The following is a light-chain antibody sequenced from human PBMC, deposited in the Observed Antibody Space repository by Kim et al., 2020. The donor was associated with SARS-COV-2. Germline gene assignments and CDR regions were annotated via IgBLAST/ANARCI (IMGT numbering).Light chain of an antibody. V-gene: IGLV3-19*01. Sequence: SSELTQDPAVSVALGQTVRITCQGDSLRSYYASWYQQKPGQAPVLVIYGKNNRPSGIPDRFSGSSSGNTASLTITGAQAEDEADYYCNSRDSSGTRDVVFGGGTQLTVL. CDR3: NSRDSSGTRDVV. J-gene: IGLJ2*01. CDR1: SLRSYY. CDR2: GKN.